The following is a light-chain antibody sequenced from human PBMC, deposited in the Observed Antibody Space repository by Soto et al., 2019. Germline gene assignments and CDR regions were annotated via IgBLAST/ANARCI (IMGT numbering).Light chain of an antibody. J-gene: IGKJ1*01. CDR3: QQYGSSPPAIT. V-gene: IGKV3-20*01. CDR1: ESVTNY. Sequence: IVLTQSPSTLSLSPGERGTLSCRASESVTNYLAWYQQKPGQAPRLLVYGASSRATGIPDRFSGSGSGTDFTLTISRLEPEDFAVYYCQQYGSSPPAITFGQGTKVDIK. CDR2: GAS.